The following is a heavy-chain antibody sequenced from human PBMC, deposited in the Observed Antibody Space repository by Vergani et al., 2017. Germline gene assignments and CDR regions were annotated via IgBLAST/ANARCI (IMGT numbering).Heavy chain of an antibody. CDR2: IIPILGIA. J-gene: IGHJ6*03. V-gene: IGHV1-69*04. CDR3: ARPSDPGSSRNYYYYYYMDV. Sequence: QVQLVQSGAEVKKPGSSVKVSCKASGGTFSSYAISWVRQAPGQGLEWMGRIIPILGIANYAQKFQGRVTITADKSTSTVYMELSSLRSEDTAVYYCARPSDPGSSRNYYYYYYMDVWGKGTTVTVSS. D-gene: IGHD6-13*01. CDR1: GGTFSSYA.